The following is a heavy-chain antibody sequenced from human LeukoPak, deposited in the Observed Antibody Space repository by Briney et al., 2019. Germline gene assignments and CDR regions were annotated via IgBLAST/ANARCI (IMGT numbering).Heavy chain of an antibody. CDR3: ARDSMNFWSGYYRHAFDI. D-gene: IGHD3-3*01. V-gene: IGHV4-31*03. Sequence: KPSETLSLTCTVSGGSISSGGYYWSWIRQHPGKGLEWIGYIYSSGSAFYNPSVKSRVTISVDTSKNQFSLKMSSVTAADTAVYYCARDSMNFWSGYYRHAFDIWGQGTMVTVSS. CDR1: GGSISSGGYY. CDR2: IYSSGSA. J-gene: IGHJ3*02.